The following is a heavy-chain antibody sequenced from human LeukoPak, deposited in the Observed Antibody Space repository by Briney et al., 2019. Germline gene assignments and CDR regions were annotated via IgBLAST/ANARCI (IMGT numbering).Heavy chain of an antibody. J-gene: IGHJ4*02. CDR3: TGDGKYSSSWFRYFDY. CDR2: IYTGGST. D-gene: IGHD6-13*01. Sequence: PSETLSLTCIVSGGSISSYYWSWIRQPAGKGLEWIGRIYTGGSTNYNPSLMSRVTTPAAASKNQSYLMLSSMTAAATAVYYFTGDGKYSSSWFRYFDYWGQGTLVTVSS. CDR1: GGSISSYY. V-gene: IGHV4-4*07.